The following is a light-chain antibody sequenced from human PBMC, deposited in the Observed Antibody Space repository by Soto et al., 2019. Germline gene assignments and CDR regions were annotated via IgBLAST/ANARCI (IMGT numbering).Light chain of an antibody. V-gene: IGKV3-11*01. CDR2: DAS. Sequence: EIVLTQSPATLSLSPGERVTLSCRASQSVTFFLAWYQQKPGQAPRLVIYDASKRATGSPARFSGSGSGTDFALTISSLEPEDFAVYYCQQRSNWPITFGEGTRLEIK. CDR1: QSVTFF. J-gene: IGKJ5*01. CDR3: QQRSNWPIT.